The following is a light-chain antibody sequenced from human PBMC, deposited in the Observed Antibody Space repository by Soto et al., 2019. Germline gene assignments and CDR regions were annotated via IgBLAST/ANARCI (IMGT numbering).Light chain of an antibody. CDR2: EVN. CDR3: SSYAGSSNV. Sequence: QSVLTQPPSASGSPGQSVAISCTGTSSDVGGYNYVPWYQQHPGKAPKLMIYEVNKRPSGVPDRFSGSKFGNTASLTVSGLQAEDEADYYCSSYAGSSNVFGTGTKVTVL. J-gene: IGLJ1*01. V-gene: IGLV2-8*01. CDR1: SSDVGGYNY.